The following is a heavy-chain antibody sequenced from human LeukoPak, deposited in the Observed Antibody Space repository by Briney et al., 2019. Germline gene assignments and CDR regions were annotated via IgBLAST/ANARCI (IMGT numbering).Heavy chain of an antibody. J-gene: IGHJ6*02. D-gene: IGHD6-19*01. CDR3: ARVSGYSNGLYGNFYYGMDL. V-gene: IGHV3-64*01. CDR2: ISNDGGSR. CDR1: GFTFSYHA. Sequence: GGSLRLSCAASGFTFSYHALQWVRQAQGKGLEHVASISNDGGSRYYATSVRGRFIISRDDSKNTLYLQMDSLRVGDVGVYFCARVSGYSNGLYGNFYYGMDLWGQGTTVAVSS.